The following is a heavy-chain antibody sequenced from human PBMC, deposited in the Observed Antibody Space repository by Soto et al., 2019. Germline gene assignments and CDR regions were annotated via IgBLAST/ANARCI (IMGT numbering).Heavy chain of an antibody. D-gene: IGHD3-3*01. J-gene: IGHJ4*02. Sequence: SETLSLTCTVSGGSISSYYWSWIRQPPGKGLEWIGYIYYSGSTNYNPSLKSRVTISVDTSKNQFSLKLSSVTAADTAVYYCARVPVLRFLEWYFDYWGQGTLVTVSS. CDR2: IYYSGST. V-gene: IGHV4-59*01. CDR3: ARVPVLRFLEWYFDY. CDR1: GGSISSYY.